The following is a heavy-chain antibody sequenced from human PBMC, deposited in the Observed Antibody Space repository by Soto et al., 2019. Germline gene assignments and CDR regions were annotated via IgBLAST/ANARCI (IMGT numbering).Heavy chain of an antibody. CDR3: VRDSAYSFDY. CDR2: ISSSSGAT. J-gene: IGHJ4*02. D-gene: IGHD2-21*01. CDR1: AFALSYYN. Sequence: EVQLVESGGGLVQHGGSLRLSCAASAFALSYYNMKWVRQAPGKGLEWMSDISSSSGATYYADSVKGRFTISRDYAKNSLYLQMNNLRVEDTAIYYCVRDSAYSFDYWGQGTLVTVSS. V-gene: IGHV3-48*01.